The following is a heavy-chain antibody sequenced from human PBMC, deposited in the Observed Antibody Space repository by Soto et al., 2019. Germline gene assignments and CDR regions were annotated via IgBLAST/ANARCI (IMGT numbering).Heavy chain of an antibody. CDR1: GGTFSSYA. Sequence: SVKVSCKASGGTFSSYAISWVRQAPGQGLEWMGGIIPIFGTANYAQKFQGRVTIAADESTSTAYMELSSLRSEDTAVYYCARDYAGNSGWFDPWGQGTLVTVSS. CDR3: ARDYAGNSGWFDP. D-gene: IGHD6-13*01. CDR2: IIPIFGTA. V-gene: IGHV1-69*13. J-gene: IGHJ5*02.